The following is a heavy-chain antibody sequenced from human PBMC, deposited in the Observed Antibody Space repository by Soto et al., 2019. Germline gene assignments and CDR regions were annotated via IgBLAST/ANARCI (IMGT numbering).Heavy chain of an antibody. D-gene: IGHD6-19*01. CDR3: AKHRGFVAGPFDS. V-gene: IGHV3-23*01. CDR2: SGNVGSTT. CDR1: NHFHQLC. Sequence: EVQLLESGGGLAQPGGVPETLLRSVWNHFHQLCHGLGPPGPREGAGVGLRYSGNVGSTTHYADSVKGRFTISRDNSKNILFLQMNSLRAEDTAVYYCAKHRGFVAGPFDSWGQGTLVIVSS. J-gene: IGHJ4*02.